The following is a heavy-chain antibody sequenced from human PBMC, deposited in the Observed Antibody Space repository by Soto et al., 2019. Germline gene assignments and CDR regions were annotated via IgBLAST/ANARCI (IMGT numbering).Heavy chain of an antibody. J-gene: IGHJ5*02. CDR1: GFTFSNYW. CDR2: IKQDASEK. D-gene: IGHD4-17*01. Sequence: PGGSVRLSCAASGFTFSNYWMSRVRQPPGKGLERVADIKQDASEKNYVDSVRGRVTISRDNAKNSLYLQMNSLRAEDTAVYYCARDRFHCLVYGASVAEFDPCGQGTPVPVSS. V-gene: IGHV3-7*01. CDR3: ARDRFHCLVYGASVAEFDP.